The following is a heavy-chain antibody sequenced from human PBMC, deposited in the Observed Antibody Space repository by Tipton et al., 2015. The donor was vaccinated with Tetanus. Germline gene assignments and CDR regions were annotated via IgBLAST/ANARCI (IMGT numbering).Heavy chain of an antibody. D-gene: IGHD2/OR15-2a*01. J-gene: IGHJ4*02. V-gene: IGHV4-61*01. CDR1: GGSVSSGSYY. CDR3: ARANFDFPKKGPFDY. CDR2: ISYGGST. Sequence: PSLTCTVFGGSVSSGSYYWAWIRQPPGKGLEYIGYISYGGSTHYNPSLKSRLTISLDKAKKQFSLNLTSVTAADTAVYFCARANFDFPKKGPFDYWGQGTLVTVSS.